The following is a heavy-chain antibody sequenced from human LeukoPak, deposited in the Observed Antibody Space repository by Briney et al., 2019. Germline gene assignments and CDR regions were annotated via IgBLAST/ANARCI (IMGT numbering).Heavy chain of an antibody. Sequence: GASVEVSCKASGYTFTSYDINWVRQATGQGLEWMGWMNPNSGNTGYAQKFQGRVTMTRNTSISTAYMELSSLRSEDTAVYYCARVSSSWYRYYYYMDVWGKGTTVTISS. CDR3: ARVSSSWYRYYYYMDV. J-gene: IGHJ6*03. CDR1: GYTFTSYD. D-gene: IGHD6-13*01. V-gene: IGHV1-8*01. CDR2: MNPNSGNT.